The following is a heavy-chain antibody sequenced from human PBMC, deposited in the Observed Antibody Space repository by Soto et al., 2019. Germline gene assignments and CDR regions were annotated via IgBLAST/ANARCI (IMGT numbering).Heavy chain of an antibody. Sequence: SVKVSCRASVFTFTSSAVQWVRQARGQRLEWIGWIVVGSGNTNYAQKFQERVTITRDMSTSTAYMELSSLRSEDTAVYYCAVAGDYYYYGMDVWGQGTTVTVSS. D-gene: IGHD6-19*01. V-gene: IGHV1-58*01. CDR3: AVAGDYYYYGMDV. J-gene: IGHJ6*02. CDR2: IVVGSGNT. CDR1: VFTFTSSA.